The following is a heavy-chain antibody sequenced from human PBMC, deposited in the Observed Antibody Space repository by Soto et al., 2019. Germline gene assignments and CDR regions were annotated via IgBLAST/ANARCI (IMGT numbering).Heavy chain of an antibody. J-gene: IGHJ6*03. D-gene: IGHD6-13*01. V-gene: IGHV4-34*01. Sequence: SETLSLTCAVYGGSFSGYYWSWIRQPPGKGLEWIGEINHSGSTNYNPSLKSRVTISVDTSKNQFSLKLNSVTAADTAVYYCARGRAAAGYYYYYMDVWGKGTTVTVSS. CDR1: GGSFSGYY. CDR3: ARGRAAAGYYYYYMDV. CDR2: INHSGST.